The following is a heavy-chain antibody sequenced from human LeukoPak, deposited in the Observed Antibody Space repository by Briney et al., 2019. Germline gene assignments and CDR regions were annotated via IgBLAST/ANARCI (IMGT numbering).Heavy chain of an antibody. Sequence: GGSLRLSCTASGFTFSNYLMSWVRQAPGKGLECVANIKQDGSETFYVDSVKGRFTISRDNAKNSLYLQMNSLRAEDTAVYYCASYRTVAKTNWFDSWGQGTLVTVSS. J-gene: IGHJ5*01. CDR1: GFTFSNYL. CDR3: ASYRTVAKTNWFDS. CDR2: IKQDGSET. D-gene: IGHD5-12*01. V-gene: IGHV3-7*01.